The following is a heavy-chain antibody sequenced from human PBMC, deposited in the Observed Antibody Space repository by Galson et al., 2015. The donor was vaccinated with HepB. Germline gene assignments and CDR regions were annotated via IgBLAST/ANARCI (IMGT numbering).Heavy chain of an antibody. CDR3: ANSTVTMDWFGP. CDR2: ISGSGGDT. D-gene: IGHD4-17*01. J-gene: IGHJ5*02. CDR1: GFTFSLYA. Sequence: SLRLSCAASGFTFSLYAMTWVRQSPGKGLEWVADISGSGGDTYYADSVKGRFTISRDNSKNTLYLQMNSLRLEDTAVYFCANSTVTMDWFGPWGQGTLVTVSS. V-gene: IGHV3-23*01.